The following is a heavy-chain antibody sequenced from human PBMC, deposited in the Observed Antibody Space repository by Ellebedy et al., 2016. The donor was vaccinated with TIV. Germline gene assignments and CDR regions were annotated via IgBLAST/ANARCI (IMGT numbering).Heavy chain of an antibody. V-gene: IGHV4-34*01. J-gene: IGHJ4*02. CDR1: GGSFSGYY. D-gene: IGHD5-18*01. Sequence: SETLSLXXAVYGGSFSGYYWSWIRQPPGKGLEWIGEFTHFGTTNYNPSLKSRVTISVDTSKNQFSLKLSSVTAADTAVYYCASERGYSYGLDYWGQGTLVTVSS. CDR3: ASERGYSYGLDY. CDR2: FTHFGTT.